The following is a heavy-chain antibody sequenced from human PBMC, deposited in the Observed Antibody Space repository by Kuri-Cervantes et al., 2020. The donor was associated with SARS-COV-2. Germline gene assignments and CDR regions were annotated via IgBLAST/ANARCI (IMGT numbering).Heavy chain of an antibody. CDR1: RFTFSNYT. CDR2: ISGSGSYI. CDR3: ARVAGEGPIYYYYMDV. J-gene: IGHJ6*03. Sequence: GGSLRLSCAASRFTFSNYTMNWVRQAPGKALEWVSSISGSGSYIYYADSVKGRFTISKESGENSLYLHMNSLRGDDTAVYYCARVAGEGPIYYYYMDVWGKGTTVTVSS. D-gene: IGHD2-21*01. V-gene: IGHV3-21*01.